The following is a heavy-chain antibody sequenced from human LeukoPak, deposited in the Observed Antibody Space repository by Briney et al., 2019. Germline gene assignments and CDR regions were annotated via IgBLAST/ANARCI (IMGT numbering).Heavy chain of an antibody. D-gene: IGHD1-26*01. J-gene: IGHJ6*02. CDR2: IVVGSGNT. V-gene: IGHV1-58*02. Sequence: GASVKVSCKASGFTFTSSAMQWVRQARGQRLEWIGWIVVGSGNTNYAQKFQERVTITRDMSTSTAYMELSSLRSEDTAVYYCAADQPGATSMSGIYYGMDVWGQGTTVTVSS. CDR1: GFTFTSSA. CDR3: AADQPGATSMSGIYYGMDV.